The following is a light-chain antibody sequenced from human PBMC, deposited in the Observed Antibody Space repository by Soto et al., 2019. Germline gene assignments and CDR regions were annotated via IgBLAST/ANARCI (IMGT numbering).Light chain of an antibody. CDR2: WAS. CDR3: QQCYTTPPA. V-gene: IGKV4-1*01. Sequence: DIVMTQSPDSLAVSLGERATINCKSSQSVLYSSNNKNYITWYQQKPGQPPKLLIYWASTRESGVPDRFSGSVSGTEFNLTIISLQAEDVAVYYCQQCYTTPPAFGQGTKVEIK. J-gene: IGKJ1*01. CDR1: QSVLYSSNNKNY.